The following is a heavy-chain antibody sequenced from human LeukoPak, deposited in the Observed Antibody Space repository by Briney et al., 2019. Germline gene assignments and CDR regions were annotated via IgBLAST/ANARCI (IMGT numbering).Heavy chain of an antibody. CDR1: GFTFSSYA. J-gene: IGHJ4*02. Sequence: PGGSLRLSCAASGFTFSSYAMHWVRQAPGKGLEWVAVISYDGSNKYYADSVKGRFTISRDNSKNTLYLQMNSLRAEDTAMYYCARGYDILTGHGHFDYWGQGTLVTVSS. D-gene: IGHD3-9*01. V-gene: IGHV3-30-3*01. CDR2: ISYDGSNK. CDR3: ARGYDILTGHGHFDY.